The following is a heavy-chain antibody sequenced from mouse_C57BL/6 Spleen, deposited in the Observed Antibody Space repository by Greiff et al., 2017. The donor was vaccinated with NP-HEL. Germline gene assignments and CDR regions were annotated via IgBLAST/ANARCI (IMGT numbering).Heavy chain of an antibody. Sequence: VQLQQSGTELVKPGASVKLSCKASGYTFTSYWMHWVKQRPGQGLEWIGNINPSNGGTNYNEKFKSKATLTVDKSSSTAYMQLSSLTSVDSAVYYCARSPVGGYFDVWGTGTTVTVSS. CDR1: GYTFTSYW. V-gene: IGHV1-53*01. CDR3: ARSPVGGYFDV. D-gene: IGHD1-1*01. J-gene: IGHJ1*03. CDR2: INPSNGGT.